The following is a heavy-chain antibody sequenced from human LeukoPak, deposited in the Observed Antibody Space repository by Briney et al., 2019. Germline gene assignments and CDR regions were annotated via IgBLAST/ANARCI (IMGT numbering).Heavy chain of an antibody. CDR2: INHNGNVN. V-gene: IGHV3-7*01. Sequence: GGSLRLSCAASGFTFSSYWMNWARQAPGKGLEWVASINHNGNVNYYVDSVKGRFTISRDNAKNSLYLQMNSLRDEDTAVYYCARVNRRGSLDYWGQGTLVTVSS. J-gene: IGHJ4*02. D-gene: IGHD1-26*01. CDR1: GFTFSSYW. CDR3: ARVNRRGSLDY.